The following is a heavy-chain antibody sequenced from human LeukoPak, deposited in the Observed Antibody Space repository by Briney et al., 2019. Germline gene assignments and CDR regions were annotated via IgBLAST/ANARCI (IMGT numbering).Heavy chain of an antibody. CDR3: ARLSDDGGLFDF. V-gene: IGHV4-39*01. J-gene: IGHJ4*02. D-gene: IGHD3-16*01. CDR2: ISDDGSP. CDR1: GGSITTHNFY. Sequence: SETLSLTCTVSGGSITTHNFYWGWVRQPPGKGLTWIGGISDDGSPFYNPSLQSRLTISIDTSKNQFSLRLTSVTAADTALYYCARLSDDGGLFDFWGQGTLVTVSS.